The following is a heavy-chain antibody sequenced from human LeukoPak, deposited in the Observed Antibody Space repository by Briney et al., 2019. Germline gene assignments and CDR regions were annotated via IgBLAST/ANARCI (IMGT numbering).Heavy chain of an antibody. CDR1: GGSFSGYY. D-gene: IGHD3-10*01. Sequence: SEALTLTRAVYGGSFSGYYWSWIRQPPGKGLEWIGEINHSGSTNYNPSLKSRVTISVDTSKNQFSLKLSSVTAADTAVYYCARQRGGLWFGAFDYWGQGTLVTVSS. J-gene: IGHJ4*02. V-gene: IGHV4-34*01. CDR2: INHSGST. CDR3: ARQRGGLWFGAFDY.